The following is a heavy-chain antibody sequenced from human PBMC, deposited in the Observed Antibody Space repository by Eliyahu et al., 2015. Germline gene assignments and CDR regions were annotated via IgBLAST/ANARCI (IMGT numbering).Heavy chain of an antibody. Sequence: QLQLQESGPGLVKPSETLSLTCTVSGGSINSGTYFWGWIRQPPGKGLEWIASIFYNGNTIYNPSLKSRVTISADTSNNQFSLRLSSLTAADTAVYYCARHSDRGNLIHGFHIWGQGTMVTVSS. CDR2: IFYNGNT. D-gene: IGHD4-23*01. CDR3: ARHSDRGNLIHGFHI. V-gene: IGHV4-39*01. CDR1: GGSINSGTYF. J-gene: IGHJ3*02.